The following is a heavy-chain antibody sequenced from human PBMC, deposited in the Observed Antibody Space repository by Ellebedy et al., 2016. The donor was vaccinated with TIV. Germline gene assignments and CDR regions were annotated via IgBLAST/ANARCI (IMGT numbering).Heavy chain of an antibody. CDR2: VYYTGRT. J-gene: IGHJ2*01. CDR3: ARSSAGGFDYWYFDL. Sequence: MPGGSLRLSCTVSGGSMINYYWSWVRQSPEKGLEWIAYVYYTGRTNYNPSLGSRVTISLETSKRQFSLNLRSLTAADTAVYYCARSSAGGFDYWYFDLWGRGTLVTVSS. V-gene: IGHV4-59*01. CDR1: GGSMINYY. D-gene: IGHD6-19*01.